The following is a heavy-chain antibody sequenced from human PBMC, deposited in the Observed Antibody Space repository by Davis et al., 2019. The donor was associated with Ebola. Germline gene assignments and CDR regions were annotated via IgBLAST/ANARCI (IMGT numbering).Heavy chain of an antibody. J-gene: IGHJ4*02. V-gene: IGHV3-33*08. CDR1: GFTFSSYG. Sequence: PSGSLSLSCAVSGFTFSSYGMHWVRQAPGKGLEWVAVIWYDGSNKYYADSVKGRFTISRDNSKNTLYLQMNSLRAEDTAVYYWASGQLGEGDYWGQGTLVTVSS. CDR3: ASGQLGEGDY. D-gene: IGHD3-10*01. CDR2: IWYDGSNK.